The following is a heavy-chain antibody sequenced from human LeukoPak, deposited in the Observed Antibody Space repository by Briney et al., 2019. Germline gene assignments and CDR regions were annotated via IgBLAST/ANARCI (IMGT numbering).Heavy chain of an antibody. Sequence: GGSLRLSCAASGFTFSSYWMHWARHAPGKGRVWVSRINSDGSSSSYADSVKGRFTISRDNAKHTLYLQRNSLRAEDTAVYYCASALSEWGQETLVTVSS. V-gene: IGHV3-74*01. J-gene: IGHJ4*02. CDR2: INSDGSSS. D-gene: IGHD3-16*01. CDR3: ASALSE. CDR1: GFTFSSYW.